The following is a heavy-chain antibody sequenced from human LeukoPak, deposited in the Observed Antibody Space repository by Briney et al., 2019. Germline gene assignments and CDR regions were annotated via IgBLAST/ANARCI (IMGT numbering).Heavy chain of an antibody. V-gene: IGHV4-61*02. CDR3: ARVGDDYGDYGGGNDAFDI. Sequence: PSETLSLTCTVSGGSISSGSYYWSWIRQPAGKGLEWIGRIYTSGSTNYNPSLESRVTISVDTSKNQFSLKLSSVTAADTAVYYCARVGDDYGDYGGGNDAFDIWGQGTMVTVSS. J-gene: IGHJ3*02. D-gene: IGHD4-17*01. CDR2: IYTSGST. CDR1: GGSISSGSYY.